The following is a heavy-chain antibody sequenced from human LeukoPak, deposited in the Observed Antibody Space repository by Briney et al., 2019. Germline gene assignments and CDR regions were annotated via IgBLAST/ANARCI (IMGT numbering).Heavy chain of an antibody. CDR1: GGSISSGGYY. CDR2: IYYSGST. V-gene: IGHV4-31*03. D-gene: IGHD6-19*01. CDR3: ASAEEAVADTFDP. Sequence: SETLSLTCTVSGGSISSGGYYWSWIRQHPGKGLEWIGYIYYSGSTYYNPSLKSRVTISVDTSKNQFSLKLSSVTAADTAVYYCASAEEAVADTFDPWGQGTLVTVSS. J-gene: IGHJ5*02.